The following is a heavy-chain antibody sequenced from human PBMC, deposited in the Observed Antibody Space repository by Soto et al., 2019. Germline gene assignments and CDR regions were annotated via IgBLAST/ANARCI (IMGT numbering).Heavy chain of an antibody. CDR3: ARDEGTVTRLERTSWALPFVGTLSPSGGPSFDY. CDR1: GFTFSSYA. Sequence: GGSLRLSCAASGFTFSSYAMHWVRQAPGKGLEWVAVISYDGSNKYYADSVKGRFTISRDNSKNTLYLQMNSLRAEDTAVYYCARDEGTVTRLERTSWALPFVGTLSPSGGPSFDYWGQGTLVTVSS. CDR2: ISYDGSNK. D-gene: IGHD4-17*01. J-gene: IGHJ4*02. V-gene: IGHV3-30-3*01.